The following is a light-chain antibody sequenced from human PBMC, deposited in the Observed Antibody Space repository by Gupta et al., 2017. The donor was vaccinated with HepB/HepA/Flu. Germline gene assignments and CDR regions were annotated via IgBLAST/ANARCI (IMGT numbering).Light chain of an antibody. J-gene: IGKJ2*01. Sequence: GDRVTITCRASQSISSYINWYQQKPGKAPKLLIYAASRLKSGVPSRFSGSVSGTDFTLTISSRQPEDFATYYCQQSYSTPSTFGQGTKLEIK. CDR1: QSISSY. V-gene: IGKV1-39*01. CDR3: QQSYSTPST. CDR2: AAS.